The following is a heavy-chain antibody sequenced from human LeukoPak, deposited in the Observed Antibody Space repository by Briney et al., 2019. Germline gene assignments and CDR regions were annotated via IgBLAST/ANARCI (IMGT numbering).Heavy chain of an antibody. CDR3: ARELAGHYYGSGSFFDY. CDR1: GFTFSTYW. J-gene: IGHJ4*02. Sequence: GGSLRLSCTASGFTFSTYWMSWVRQAPGKGLEWVANTREDGSEKYYVDSVKGRFTISRDNAKNSLYPQMNSLRAEDTAVYYCARELAGHYYGSGSFFDYWGQGTLVTVSS. CDR2: TREDGSEK. D-gene: IGHD3-10*01. V-gene: IGHV3-7*01.